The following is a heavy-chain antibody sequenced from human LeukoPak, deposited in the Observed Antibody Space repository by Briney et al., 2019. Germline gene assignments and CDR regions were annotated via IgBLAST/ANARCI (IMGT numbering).Heavy chain of an antibody. V-gene: IGHV1-46*01. CDR3: ARDEGSGTARYYFDY. CDR1: GYTFTSYY. D-gene: IGHD5-18*01. Sequence: ASVKVFCKASGYTFTSYYMHWVRQAPGQGLEWMGIINPSGGSTSYAQKFQGRVTMTRDTSTSTVYMELSSLRSEDTAVYYCARDEGSGTARYYFDYWGQGTLVTVSS. CDR2: INPSGGST. J-gene: IGHJ4*02.